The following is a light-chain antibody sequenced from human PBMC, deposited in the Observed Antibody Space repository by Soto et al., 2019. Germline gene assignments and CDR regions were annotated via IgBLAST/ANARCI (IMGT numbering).Light chain of an antibody. CDR3: SSCTSSSTLYG. CDR1: SSDVGGYNY. CDR2: DVS. Sequence: QSVLTQPASVSGSPGQSITISCTGTSSDVGGYNYGSWYQQHPGKAPKLMIYDVSNRLSGVSNRFSGSKSGNTASLTISGLQAEDEADYYCSSCTSSSTLYGFGTGTKVTVL. V-gene: IGLV2-14*01. J-gene: IGLJ1*01.